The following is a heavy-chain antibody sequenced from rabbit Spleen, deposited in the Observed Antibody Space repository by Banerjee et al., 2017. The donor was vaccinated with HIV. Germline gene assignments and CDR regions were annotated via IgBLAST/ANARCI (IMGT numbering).Heavy chain of an antibody. CDR3: SRSGAGNGGIFKYGMDL. J-gene: IGHJ6*01. D-gene: IGHD4-2*01. CDR2: IDSASGSP. CDR1: GFSFNNKYV. V-gene: IGHV1S45*01. Sequence: QEQLEESGGGLVKPEGSLTLTCTASGFSFNNKYVMCWVRQAPGSGLEWIACIDSASGSPVYATWAKGRFTISKTSSASVTLQMPSLTAADTATYFCSRSGAGNGGIFKYGMDLWGPGTVVTVS.